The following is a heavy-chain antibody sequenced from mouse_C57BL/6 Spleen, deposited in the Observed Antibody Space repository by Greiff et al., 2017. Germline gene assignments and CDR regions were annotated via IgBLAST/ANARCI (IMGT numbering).Heavy chain of an antibody. CDR1: GYTFTSYW. D-gene: IGHD2-3*01. Sequence: VQLQQSWAELAKPGASVKLSCKASGYTFTSYWMHWVKQRPGQGLEWIGYINPSSGYTKYNQKFKNKATLTADKSSSTAYMQLISLTYEDSAVYYCASPYDCYYAYYYAMDYWGQGTSVTVSS. V-gene: IGHV1-7*01. CDR2: INPSSGYT. J-gene: IGHJ4*01. CDR3: ASPYDCYYAYYYAMDY.